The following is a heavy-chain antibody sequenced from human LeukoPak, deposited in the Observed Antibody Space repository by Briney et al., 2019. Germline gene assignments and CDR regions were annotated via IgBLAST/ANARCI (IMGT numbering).Heavy chain of an antibody. D-gene: IGHD5/OR15-5a*01. CDR2: MNPNSGNT. Sequence: EASVKVSCKASGYTFTSYDINWVRQATGQGLEWMGWMNPNSGNTGYAQKFQGRVTMTRNTSISTAYMELSSLRSEDTAVYYCARMRSVWASFDPWGQGTLVTVSS. CDR3: ARMRSVWASFDP. J-gene: IGHJ5*02. V-gene: IGHV1-8*01. CDR1: GYTFTSYD.